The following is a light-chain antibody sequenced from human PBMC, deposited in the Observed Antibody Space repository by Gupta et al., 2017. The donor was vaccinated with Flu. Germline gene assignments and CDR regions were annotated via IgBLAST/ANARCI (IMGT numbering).Light chain of an antibody. Sequence: ISCRSSQSLVYSDGNTYLHWFQQRPGQSPRRLIYQVSHRESGVPDRFSGSGSGTDFTLKISREEAEDVGVYYCMQGSRWPWAFGQGTKVEIK. CDR2: QVS. V-gene: IGKV2-30*01. CDR3: MQGSRWPWA. CDR1: QSLVYSDGNTY. J-gene: IGKJ1*01.